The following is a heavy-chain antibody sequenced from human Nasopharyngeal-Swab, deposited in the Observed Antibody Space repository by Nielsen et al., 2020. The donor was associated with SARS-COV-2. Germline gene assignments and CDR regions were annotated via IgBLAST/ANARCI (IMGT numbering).Heavy chain of an antibody. CDR3: AIEPGNRVVTGSDAFDI. CDR1: GFTFSLYA. D-gene: IGHD6-19*01. J-gene: IGHJ3*02. Sequence: GESLKISCSASGFTFSLYAMHWVRQAPGKGLEYVSTINDYEDRLYYADSVKGRFSISSDNSKSTLYLQMNTLGAEDTAVYYCAIEPGNRVVTGSDAFDIGGQGTMVTVSS. V-gene: IGHV3-64*04. CDR2: INDYEDRL.